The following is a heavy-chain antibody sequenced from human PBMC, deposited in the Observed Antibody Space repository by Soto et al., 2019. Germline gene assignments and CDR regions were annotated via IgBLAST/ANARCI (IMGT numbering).Heavy chain of an antibody. CDR1: GGSFSGYY. CDR2: INHSGPT. V-gene: IGHV4-34*01. CDR3: ARRTGSGWFFDS. J-gene: IGHJ4*02. Sequence: QVQLQQWGAGLLQPSETLSLTCAVYGGSFSGYYWSWIRQTPGKGLEWIGEINHSGPTNQNPSLKSRVTISVDTPKNQFSLSLTSVTAAGTAVYYCARRTGSGWFFDSWGQGPPVIVSS. D-gene: IGHD6-19*01.